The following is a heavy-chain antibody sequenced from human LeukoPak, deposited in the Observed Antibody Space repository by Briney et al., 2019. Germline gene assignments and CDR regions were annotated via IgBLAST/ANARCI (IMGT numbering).Heavy chain of an antibody. CDR2: IYYSGST. D-gene: IGHD5-24*01. Sequence: PSQTLSLTCTVSGGSISSSSSYWGWLRQPPGTGLEWIGSIYYSGSTHDNPSLKSRVTISLDTSKNQFSLKLSSVTAADTAVYYCARDGEMATIENYFEYWGQGTLVTVSS. V-gene: IGHV4-39*07. J-gene: IGHJ4*02. CDR1: GGSISSSSSY. CDR3: ARDGEMATIENYFEY.